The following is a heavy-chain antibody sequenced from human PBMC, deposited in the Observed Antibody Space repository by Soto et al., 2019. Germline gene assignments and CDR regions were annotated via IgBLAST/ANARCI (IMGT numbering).Heavy chain of an antibody. D-gene: IGHD3-3*01. J-gene: IGHJ4*02. CDR2: ISTNGGST. Sequence: GGSLRLSCAASGFTFSSYAMHWVRQAPGKGLEYVSSISTNGGSTYYADSVKGRFTISRDNAKNSLYLQMNSLRAEDTAVYYCASVTIFGVVPNSPGWGQGTLVNVSS. CDR1: GFTFSSYA. CDR3: ASVTIFGVVPNSPG. V-gene: IGHV3-64*02.